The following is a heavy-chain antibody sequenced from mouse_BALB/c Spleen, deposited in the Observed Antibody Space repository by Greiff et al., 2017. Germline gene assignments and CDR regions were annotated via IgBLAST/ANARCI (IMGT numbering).Heavy chain of an antibody. J-gene: IGHJ4*01. CDR2: ISSGGST. Sequence: EVQRVESGGGLVKPGGSLKLSCAASGFTFSSYAMSWVRQTPEKRLEWVASISSGGSTYYPDSVKGRFTISRDNARNILYLQMSSLRSEDTAMYYCARTSEYGNYRYAMDYWGQGTSVTVSS. V-gene: IGHV5-6-5*01. CDR1: GFTFSSYA. D-gene: IGHD2-10*02. CDR3: ARTSEYGNYRYAMDY.